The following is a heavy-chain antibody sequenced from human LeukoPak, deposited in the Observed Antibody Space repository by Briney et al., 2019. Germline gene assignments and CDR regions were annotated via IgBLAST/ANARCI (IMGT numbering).Heavy chain of an antibody. V-gene: IGHV3-23*01. CDR1: GVTLSSYA. J-gene: IGHJ4*02. D-gene: IGHD2-15*01. Sequence: GGSLRLSCAASGVTLSSYAMSWARQAPGKGLEWVSGISSSGSGGNTYYADSVKGRFTISRDNSERTLFLQMNSLRAEDTAVYHCAQHLGYCSSGTCYFTYWGQGTLVTVSS. CDR3: AQHLGYCSSGTCYFTY. CDR2: ISSSGSGGNT.